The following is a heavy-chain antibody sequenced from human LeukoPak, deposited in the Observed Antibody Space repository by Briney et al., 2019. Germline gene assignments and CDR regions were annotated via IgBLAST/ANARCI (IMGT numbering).Heavy chain of an antibody. Sequence: SLRLSCAASGFTFDDYAMHWVRPAPGKGLEWVSGISWNSDSIDYADSVKGRFTISRDNAKNSLYLQMNSLRAEDTALYYCAKDGYCTTTSFCYFDYWGQGTLVTVSS. CDR2: ISWNSDSI. V-gene: IGHV3-9*01. CDR3: AKDGYCTTTSFCYFDY. CDR1: GFTFDDYA. D-gene: IGHD2-2*01. J-gene: IGHJ4*02.